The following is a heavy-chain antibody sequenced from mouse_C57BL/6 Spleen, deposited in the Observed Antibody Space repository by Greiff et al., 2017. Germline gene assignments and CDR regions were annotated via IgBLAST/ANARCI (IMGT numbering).Heavy chain of an antibody. CDR2: IDPSDSYT. CDR3: AREGLGGRRFAY. V-gene: IGHV1-50*01. J-gene: IGHJ3*01. D-gene: IGHD3-3*01. CDR1: GYTFTSYW. Sequence: QVQLQQPGAELVKPGASVKLSCKASGYTFTSYWMQWVKQRPGQGLEWIGEIDPSDSYTNYNQKFKGKATLTVDTSSSTAYMQLSSLTSEDSAVYYCAREGLGGRRFAYWGQGTLVTVSA.